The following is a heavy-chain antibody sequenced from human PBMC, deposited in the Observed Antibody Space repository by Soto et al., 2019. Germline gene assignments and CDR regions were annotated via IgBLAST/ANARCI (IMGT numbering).Heavy chain of an antibody. CDR2: IYPGDSDT. V-gene: IGHV5-51*01. D-gene: IGHD2-21*02. CDR1: GYSFTSYW. Sequence: GESLKISCKGSGYSFTSYWIGWVRQMPGKGLEWMGIIYPGDSDTRYSPSFQGQVTISADKSISTAYLQWSSLKASDTAMYYCARQLEDCGGDCYSDWFDPWGQGTLVTVSS. CDR3: ARQLEDCGGDCYSDWFDP. J-gene: IGHJ5*02.